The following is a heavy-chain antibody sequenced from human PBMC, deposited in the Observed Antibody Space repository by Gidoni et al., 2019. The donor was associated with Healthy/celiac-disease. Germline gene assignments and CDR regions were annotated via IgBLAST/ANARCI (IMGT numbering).Heavy chain of an antibody. J-gene: IGHJ4*02. V-gene: IGHV4-34*01. Sequence: QVQLQQWGAGLLKPSETLSPTCAVYGGSFSGYYWSWIRQPPGKGREWIGEINHSGSTNYNPSLRRRVTISVDTSKNQFSLKLSSVTAADTAVYYCARGRDSSGYYYDFDYWGQGTLVTVSS. CDR3: ARGRDSSGYYYDFDY. CDR1: GGSFSGYY. CDR2: INHSGST. D-gene: IGHD3-22*01.